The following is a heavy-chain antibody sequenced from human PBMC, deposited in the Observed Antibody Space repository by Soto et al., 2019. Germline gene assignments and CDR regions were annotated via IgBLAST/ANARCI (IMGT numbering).Heavy chain of an antibody. CDR3: ASWIPADYFDY. D-gene: IGHD5-18*01. CDR1: GFTFSSCG. CDR2: ISYDGSNK. Sequence: QVQLVESGGGVVQPGRSLRLSCAASGFTFSSCGMHWVRQAPGKGLEWVAVISYDGSNKYYADSVKGRFTISRDNSKNTLYLQMNSLRAEDTAVYYCASWIPADYFDYWGQGTLVTVSS. V-gene: IGHV3-30*03. J-gene: IGHJ4*02.